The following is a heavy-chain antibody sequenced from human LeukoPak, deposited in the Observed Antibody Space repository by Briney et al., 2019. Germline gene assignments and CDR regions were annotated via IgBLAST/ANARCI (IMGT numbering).Heavy chain of an antibody. CDR3: AKSLPLYCSSTSCPTYYYYGMDV. CDR1: GFTFSNYA. J-gene: IGHJ6*02. Sequence: PGGSLRLSCAASGFTFSNYAMHWVRQAPGKGLEWVAVIWDDDSKAYYGDSVRGRFTISRDNSKNTQYLQMNSLRAEDAAVYYCAKSLPLYCSSTSCPTYYYYGMDVWGQGTTVTVSS. V-gene: IGHV3-33*06. CDR2: IWDDDSKA. D-gene: IGHD2-2*01.